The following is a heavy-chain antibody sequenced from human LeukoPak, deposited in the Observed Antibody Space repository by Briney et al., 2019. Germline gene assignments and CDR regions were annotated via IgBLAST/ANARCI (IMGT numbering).Heavy chain of an antibody. CDR3: ASTHSSGWYDDWFDP. CDR2: IIPIFGTA. J-gene: IGHJ5*02. D-gene: IGHD6-19*01. V-gene: IGHV1-69*05. Sequence: SVKVSCKASGGTFTSYAISWVRQAPGQGLEWMGRIIPIFGTANYAQKFQGRVTITTDESTSTAYMELSSLRSEDTAVYYCASTHSSGWYDDWFDPWGQGTMVTVSS. CDR1: GGTFTSYA.